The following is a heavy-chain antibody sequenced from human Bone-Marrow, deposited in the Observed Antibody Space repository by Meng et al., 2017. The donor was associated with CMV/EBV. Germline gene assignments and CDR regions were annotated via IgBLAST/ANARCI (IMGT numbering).Heavy chain of an antibody. Sequence: GESLKISCAASGFTVSSNYMSWVRQAPGKGLEWMGIINPSGGSTSYAQKFQGRVTMTRDTSTSTVYMELSSLRSEDTAVYYCARDDRGYSSITAGYYYGMDVWGQGTTVTVSS. CDR1: GFTVSSNY. J-gene: IGHJ6*02. CDR2: INPSGGST. D-gene: IGHD6-13*01. CDR3: ARDDRGYSSITAGYYYGMDV. V-gene: IGHV1-46*01.